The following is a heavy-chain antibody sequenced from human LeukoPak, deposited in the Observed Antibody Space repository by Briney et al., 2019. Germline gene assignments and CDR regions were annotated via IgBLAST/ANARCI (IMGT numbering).Heavy chain of an antibody. D-gene: IGHD3-22*01. CDR2: INYSGTT. V-gene: IGHV4-59*01. Sequence: SETLFLTCTVSGGSIGSYYWSWIRQPPGKGLEWVGYINYSGTTNYNPSLKSRVSMSVDTSKNQFSLKLSSVTAADTAVYYCARGTMMVGPWGQGTQVTVSS. J-gene: IGHJ5*02. CDR3: ARGTMMVGP. CDR1: GGSIGSYY.